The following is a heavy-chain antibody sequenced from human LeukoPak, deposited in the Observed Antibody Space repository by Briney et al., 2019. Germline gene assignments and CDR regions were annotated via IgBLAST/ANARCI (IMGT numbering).Heavy chain of an antibody. Sequence: SETLSLTCTVSGYSISSGYYWGWIRQPPGKGLEWIGSIYHSGSTYYNPSLKSRVTISVDTSKNQFSLKLSSVTAADTAVYYCARGGLAARYNWFDPRGQGTLVTVSS. CDR2: IYHSGST. CDR3: ARGGLAARYNWFDP. J-gene: IGHJ5*02. CDR1: GYSISSGYY. V-gene: IGHV4-38-2*02. D-gene: IGHD6-6*01.